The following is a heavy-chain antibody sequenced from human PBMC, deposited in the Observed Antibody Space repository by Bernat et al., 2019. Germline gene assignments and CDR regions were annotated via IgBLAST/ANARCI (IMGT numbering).Heavy chain of an antibody. D-gene: IGHD1-26*01. Sequence: EVQLLESGGGLVQPGGSLRLSCAAPGFTFSSYAMSWVRQAPGKGLAWVSAISGSGGSTYYANSVKGRFTISRDKSKNTLYLQMNSLRAEDTAVYYCAKSGGATSYYYYYGMDVWGQGTTVTVSS. V-gene: IGHV3-23*01. CDR3: AKSGGATSYYYYYGMDV. CDR1: GFTFSSYA. CDR2: ISGSGGST. J-gene: IGHJ6*02.